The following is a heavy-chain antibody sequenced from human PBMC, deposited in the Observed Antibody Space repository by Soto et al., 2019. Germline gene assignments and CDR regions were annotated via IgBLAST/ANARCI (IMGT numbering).Heavy chain of an antibody. CDR2: IWYDGSNK. Sequence: GGSLRLSCAASGFTFSSYCRHWVRPAPGKGLEWVAVIWYDGSNKYYADSVKGQFTISRDNSKNTLYLQMNSLRAEDTAVYYCARDEAYYYGSGSPRRFDPWGQGTLVTVSS. D-gene: IGHD3-10*01. CDR3: ARDEAYYYGSGSPRRFDP. J-gene: IGHJ5*02. CDR1: GFTFSSYC. V-gene: IGHV3-33*01.